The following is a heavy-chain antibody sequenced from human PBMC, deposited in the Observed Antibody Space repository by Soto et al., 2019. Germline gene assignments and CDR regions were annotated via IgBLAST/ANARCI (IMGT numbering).Heavy chain of an antibody. CDR2: ISAYNGNT. V-gene: IGHV1-18*01. D-gene: IGHD6-13*01. Sequence: ASVKVSCKAPGYTFTSYGISWVRQAPGQGLEWMGWISAYNGNTNYAQKLQGRVTMTTDTSTSTAYMELRSLRSDDTAVYCCARDPYVGSSWSYFDYWGQGTLVTVSS. CDR3: ARDPYVGSSWSYFDY. CDR1: GYTFTSYG. J-gene: IGHJ4*02.